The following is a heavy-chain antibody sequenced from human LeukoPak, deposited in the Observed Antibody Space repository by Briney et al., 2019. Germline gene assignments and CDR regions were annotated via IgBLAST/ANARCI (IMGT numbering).Heavy chain of an antibody. CDR1: GFTVSSNY. CDR3: AKDFHRYCSGGSCYPMPFDY. V-gene: IGHV3-66*01. Sequence: GGSLRLSCAASGFTVSSNYMTWVRQAPRKGLEWVSVIYSGGNTYYADSVKGRFTISRDNSKDTLYLQMNSLRAEDTAVYYCAKDFHRYCSGGSCYPMPFDYWGQGTLVTVSS. CDR2: IYSGGNT. J-gene: IGHJ4*02. D-gene: IGHD2-15*01.